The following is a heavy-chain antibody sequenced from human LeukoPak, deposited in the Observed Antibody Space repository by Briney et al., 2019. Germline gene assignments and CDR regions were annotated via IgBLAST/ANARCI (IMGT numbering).Heavy chain of an antibody. CDR2: IYPGDSVT. J-gene: IGHJ5*02. Sequence: GESLKISCKGSGYTFTSYWIGWVRQLPGKGLEWMGIIYPGDSVTKYSPSFQGQVTISADKSISTAYLQWSSLQASDTAMYYCARGGSYRNWFDPWGQGTLVTVSS. D-gene: IGHD3-16*02. CDR3: ARGGSYRNWFDP. CDR1: GYTFTSYW. V-gene: IGHV5-51*01.